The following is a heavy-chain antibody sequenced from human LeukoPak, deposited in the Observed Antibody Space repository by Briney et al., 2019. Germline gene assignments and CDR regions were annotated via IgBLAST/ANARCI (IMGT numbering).Heavy chain of an antibody. D-gene: IGHD1-1*01. V-gene: IGHV4-31*03. CDR1: GGSISSGGYS. CDR2: IYYNGST. CDR3: ARVRARYNLDY. Sequence: SQTLSLTCTVSGGSISSGGYSWSWIRQHPGKGLEWIGYIYYNGSTYYNPSLKSRVTISVDTSKNQFSLKLSSVTAADTAVYYCARVRARYNLDYWGQGTLVTVSS. J-gene: IGHJ4*02.